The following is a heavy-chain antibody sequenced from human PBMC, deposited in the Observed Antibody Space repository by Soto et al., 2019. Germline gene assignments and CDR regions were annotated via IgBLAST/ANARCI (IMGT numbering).Heavy chain of an antibody. Sequence: QVQLVQSGAEVKKPGASVKVSCKASGYTFTGYYMNWVRQAPGQGLEWMGWINPNSGGTNYAQKFQGWVTMTGDTSISTAYMELSRLRSDDTAVYYCARVGRTTYYDFWSGPRSSNWFDPWGQGTLVTVSS. CDR3: ARVGRTTYYDFWSGPRSSNWFDP. CDR2: INPNSGGT. J-gene: IGHJ5*02. CDR1: GYTFTGYY. V-gene: IGHV1-2*04. D-gene: IGHD3-3*01.